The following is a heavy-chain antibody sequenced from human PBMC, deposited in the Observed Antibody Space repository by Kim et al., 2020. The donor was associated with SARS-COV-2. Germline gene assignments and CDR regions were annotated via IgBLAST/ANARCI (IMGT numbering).Heavy chain of an antibody. Sequence: SPSVKGQVTISADKSISTAYLQWSSLKASDTAMYYGARHEDDYGDIFDPWGQGTLVTVSS. CDR3: ARHEDDYGDIFDP. V-gene: IGHV5-51*01. D-gene: IGHD4-17*01. J-gene: IGHJ5*02.